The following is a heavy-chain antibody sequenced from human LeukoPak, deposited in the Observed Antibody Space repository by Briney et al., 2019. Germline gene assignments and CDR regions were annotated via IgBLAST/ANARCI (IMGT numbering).Heavy chain of an antibody. CDR2: IYYSGST. J-gene: IGHJ4*02. D-gene: IGHD7-27*01. CDR1: GGSISSYY. CDR3: ARSGEIGGDY. Sequence: PSETLSLTCTVSGGSISSYYWSWIRQPPGKGLEWIGYIYYSGSTNYDPSLKSRVTISVDTSKNQFSLKLSSVTAADTAVYYCARSGEIGGDYWGQGTLVTVSS. V-gene: IGHV4-59*01.